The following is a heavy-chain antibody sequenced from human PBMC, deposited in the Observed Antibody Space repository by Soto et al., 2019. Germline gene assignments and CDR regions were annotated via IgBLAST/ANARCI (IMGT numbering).Heavy chain of an antibody. V-gene: IGHV3-9*01. CDR3: AKAVAVADWFDP. CDR2: ISWNSGSI. Sequence: EVQLVESGGGLVQPGRSLRLSCAASGFTFDDYAMHWVRQAPGKGLEWVSGISWNSGSIGYADSVKGRFTISRDNANNSLYLQMNSLRAEDTALYYCAKAVAVADWFDPWGQGTLVTVSS. CDR1: GFTFDDYA. J-gene: IGHJ5*02. D-gene: IGHD6-19*01.